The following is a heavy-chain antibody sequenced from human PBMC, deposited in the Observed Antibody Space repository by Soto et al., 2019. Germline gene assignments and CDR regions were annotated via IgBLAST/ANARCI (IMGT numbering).Heavy chain of an antibody. CDR1: GYTFTSYA. Sequence: ASVKVSCKASGYTFTSYAIHWVRQAPGQRLEWMGLVSADNGNTNYAQKLQGRVTMTTDTSTSTAYMELRSLRSDDTAVYYCARDTAAYGFDYWGQGTLVTVSS. J-gene: IGHJ4*02. CDR2: VSADNGNT. CDR3: ARDTAAYGFDY. V-gene: IGHV1-18*01. D-gene: IGHD6-13*01.